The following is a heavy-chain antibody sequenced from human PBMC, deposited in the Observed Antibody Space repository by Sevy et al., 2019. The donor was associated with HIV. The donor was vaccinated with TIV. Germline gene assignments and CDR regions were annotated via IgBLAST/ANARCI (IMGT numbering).Heavy chain of an antibody. CDR3: AREKPCSFHFDY. V-gene: IGHV1-46*01. D-gene: IGHD6-13*01. J-gene: IGHJ4*02. CDR2: DKVSGGVK. CDR1: GYTFSDYH. Sequence: ASVKVSCKASGYTFSDYHMHWVRQAPGQGLEWIQIDKVSGGVKPIAQKFQGRLTVTRDTSTSTAYMELSSLTLEDTAVYYCAREKPCSFHFDYRGQGTLVTVSS.